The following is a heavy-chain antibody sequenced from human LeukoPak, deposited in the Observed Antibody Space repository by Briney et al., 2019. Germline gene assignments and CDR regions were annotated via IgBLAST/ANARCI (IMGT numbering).Heavy chain of an antibody. CDR1: GFTFSSYA. D-gene: IGHD2-2*01. Sequence: GGSLRLSCAASGFTFSSYAKHWVRQAPGKGLEWVAVIFYDGSSKYYADSVKGRFTISRDNSKNTLYLQVNSLRAEDTAVYYCARGGVPAAHDYWGQGTLVTVSS. V-gene: IGHV3-30*04. CDR3: ARGGVPAAHDY. CDR2: IFYDGSSK. J-gene: IGHJ4*02.